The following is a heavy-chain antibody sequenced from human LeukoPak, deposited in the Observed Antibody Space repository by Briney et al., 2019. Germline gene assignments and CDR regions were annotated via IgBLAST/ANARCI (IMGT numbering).Heavy chain of an antibody. J-gene: IGHJ4*02. CDR1: GGSISSGGYY. D-gene: IGHD3-10*01. CDR2: IYYSGST. Sequence: SETLSLTCTVSGGSISSGGYYWSWIRQHPGKGLEWIGYIYYSGSTYYNPSLKSRVTISVDTSKNQFSLKLSSVTAADTAVYYCARGLPTQLYPFDSWGQGTLVTVSS. CDR3: ARGLPTQLYPFDS. V-gene: IGHV4-31*03.